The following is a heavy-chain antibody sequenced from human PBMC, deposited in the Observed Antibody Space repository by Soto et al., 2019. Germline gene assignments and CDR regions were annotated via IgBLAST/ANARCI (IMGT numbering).Heavy chain of an antibody. J-gene: IGHJ4*02. D-gene: IGHD6-13*01. CDR3: AKDSSSWYFDY. V-gene: IGHV3-9*01. CDR1: GFTFDDYA. CDR2: ISWNSGSI. Sequence: EVQLVESGGGLVQPGRSLRLSCAASGFTFDDYAMHWVRQAPGKGLEWVSGISWNSGSIGYAVSVKGRFTISRDNAKNSLYLQMNSLRAEDTALYYCAKDSSSWYFDYWGQGTLVTVSS.